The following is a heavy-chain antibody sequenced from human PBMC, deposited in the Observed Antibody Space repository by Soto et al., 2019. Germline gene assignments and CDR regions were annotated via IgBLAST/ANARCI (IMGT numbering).Heavy chain of an antibody. J-gene: IGHJ5*01. CDR3: ARLIGNSWLDS. CDR2: KYYRSKWNY. V-gene: IGHV6-1*01. Sequence: TLSLTCAISGDSVSSNHATWDWIRHSPSRGLKWLERKYYRSKWNYDNEQSVKGKKTITQNTSKNKLSLQLNSENPNNKTVYYCARLIGNSWLDSWGQGTLVTVSS. CDR1: GDSVSSNHAT. D-gene: IGHD2-8*01.